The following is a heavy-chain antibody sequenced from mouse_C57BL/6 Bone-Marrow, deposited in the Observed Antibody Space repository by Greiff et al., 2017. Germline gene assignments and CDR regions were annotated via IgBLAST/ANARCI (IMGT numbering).Heavy chain of an antibody. J-gene: IGHJ4*01. D-gene: IGHD2-12*01. V-gene: IGHV1-9*01. CDR3: ARPSLRRYAMDY. Sequence: TFTADTSSNTAYMQLSSLTTEDSAIYYCARPSLRRYAMDYWGQGTSVTVSS.